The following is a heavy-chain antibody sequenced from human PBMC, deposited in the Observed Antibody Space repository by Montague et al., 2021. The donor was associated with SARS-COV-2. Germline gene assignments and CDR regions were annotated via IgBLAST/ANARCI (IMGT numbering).Heavy chain of an antibody. J-gene: IGHJ4*02. CDR3: ARDVRYYDFWSGRAQTSPDY. Sequence: SETLSLTCAVYGGSFSGYYWCWIRLPPGKGLEWIGEINHGGSTNYYPSRKSGVTISVDTSKNQFSLKLSSVTAAATAVSYCARDVRYYDFWSGRAQTSPDYWGQGTLVTVSS. D-gene: IGHD3-3*01. CDR1: GGSFSGYY. CDR2: INHGGST. V-gene: IGHV4-34*01.